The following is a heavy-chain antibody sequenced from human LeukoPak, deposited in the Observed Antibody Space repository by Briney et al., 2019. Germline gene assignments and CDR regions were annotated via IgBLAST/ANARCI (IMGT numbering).Heavy chain of an antibody. CDR3: ARDRQYSSSWTEYFQH. D-gene: IGHD6-13*01. J-gene: IGHJ1*01. V-gene: IGHV1-46*01. CDR1: GYTFTSYY. Sequence: ASVKVSCKASGYTFTSYYMHWVRQAPGQGREWMGIINASGGSTSYAQKFQGRVTMTRDMSTSTVYMELSSLRSEDTAVYYCARDRQYSSSWTEYFQHWGQGTLVTVSS. CDR2: INASGGST.